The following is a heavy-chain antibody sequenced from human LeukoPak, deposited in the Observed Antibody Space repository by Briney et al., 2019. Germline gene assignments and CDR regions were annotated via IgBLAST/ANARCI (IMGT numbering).Heavy chain of an antibody. Sequence: ASVKVSCKASGYTFTSYDINWVRQATGQGLEWMGWMNPNSGNTGYAQKFQGRVTMTRNTSISTAYMELSSLRSEDTAVYYCAIFGAPGYYYYMGVWDKGTTVTVSS. V-gene: IGHV1-8*01. CDR1: GYTFTSYD. J-gene: IGHJ6*03. D-gene: IGHD3-3*01. CDR2: MNPNSGNT. CDR3: AIFGAPGYYYYMGV.